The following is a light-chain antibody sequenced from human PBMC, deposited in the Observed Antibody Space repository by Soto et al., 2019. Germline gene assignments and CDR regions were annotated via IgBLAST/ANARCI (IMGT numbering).Light chain of an antibody. CDR1: QSVSRN. Sequence: EIVMTQSPATLSVSPGERATLSCRASQSVSRNLAWYQQKPGQAPRLLIYGASTRATGIPARFSGSGSGTEVTLTISSLQSEDLAVYYCQRYNNWPPWTFGQGTKVEIK. J-gene: IGKJ1*01. CDR3: QRYNNWPPWT. V-gene: IGKV3-15*01. CDR2: GAS.